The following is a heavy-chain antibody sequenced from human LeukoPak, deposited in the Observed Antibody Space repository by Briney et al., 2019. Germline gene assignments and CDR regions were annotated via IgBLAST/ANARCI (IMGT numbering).Heavy chain of an antibody. D-gene: IGHD3-10*01. CDR3: AKDIRGIDAFDI. CDR1: GFTFSGYA. CDR2: ISGSGGTT. J-gene: IGHJ3*02. V-gene: IGHV3-23*01. Sequence: GGSLRLSCAASGFTFSGYAMSWVRQAPGKGLGWVSAISGSGGTTYYADSVKGWFTISRDNSKNTLYLQMNSLRAEDTAVYYCAKDIRGIDAFDIWGQGTMVTVSS.